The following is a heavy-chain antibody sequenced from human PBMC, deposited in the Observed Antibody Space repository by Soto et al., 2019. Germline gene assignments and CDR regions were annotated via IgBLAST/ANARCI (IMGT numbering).Heavy chain of an antibody. D-gene: IGHD5-12*01. J-gene: IGHJ4*02. CDR2: ISAYNGNT. CDR1: GYTFTSYG. V-gene: IGHV1-18*01. CDR3: ARDIRLWDVDIVATAPFDY. Sequence: ASVKVSCKASGYTFTSYGISWVRQAPGQGLEWMGWISAYNGNTNYAQKLQGRVTMTTDTSTSTAYMELRSLRSDDTAVYYCARDIRLWDVDIVATAPFDYWGQGTLVTVSS.